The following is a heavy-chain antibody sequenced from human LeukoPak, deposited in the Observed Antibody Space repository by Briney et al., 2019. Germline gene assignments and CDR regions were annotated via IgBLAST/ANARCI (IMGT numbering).Heavy chain of an antibody. CDR2: IIPILGIA. CDR1: GGTFSSYA. J-gene: IGHJ4*02. D-gene: IGHD1-26*01. Sequence: SVKVSCKASGGTFSSYAISWVRQAPGQGLEWMGRIIPILGIANYAQKFQGRVTITADKSTSTAYMELSSLRSEDTAVYYCARYGGSYLYFDYWGQGTLVTVSS. V-gene: IGHV1-69*04. CDR3: ARYGGSYLYFDY.